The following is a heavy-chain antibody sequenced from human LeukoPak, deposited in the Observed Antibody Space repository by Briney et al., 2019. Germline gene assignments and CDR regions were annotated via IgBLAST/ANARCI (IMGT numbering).Heavy chain of an antibody. CDR3: ARDLYGDRPSDY. CDR1: GGSISSGSFY. J-gene: IGHJ4*02. D-gene: IGHD4-17*01. V-gene: IGHV4-61*02. CDR2: IYTSGNT. Sequence: KPSETLSLTCTVSGGSISSGSFYWNWIRQPPGKGLEWIGRIYTSGNTKYNPSLKGRVTISVDASKNQFSLKLSSVTAADTAVYYCARDLYGDRPSDYWGQGTLVTVSS.